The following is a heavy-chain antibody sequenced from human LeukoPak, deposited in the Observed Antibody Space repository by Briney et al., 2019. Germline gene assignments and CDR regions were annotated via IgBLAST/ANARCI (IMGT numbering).Heavy chain of an antibody. Sequence: PSETLSLTCTVSGASLTSNNDYWGWIRQPPGKGLERHGSIYYSGSTYYNPSLKSRLTISVDTSKNQFSLKLTSVAAADTAVYYCARDPIIGGRRFDPWGQGTLVTVSS. D-gene: IGHD2/OR15-2a*01. CDR3: ARDPIIGGRRFDP. CDR2: IYYSGST. V-gene: IGHV4-39*07. CDR1: GASLTSNNDY. J-gene: IGHJ5*02.